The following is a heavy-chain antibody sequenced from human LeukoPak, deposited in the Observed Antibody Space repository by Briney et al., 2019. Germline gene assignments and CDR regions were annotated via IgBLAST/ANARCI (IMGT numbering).Heavy chain of an antibody. D-gene: IGHD5-24*01. V-gene: IGHV4-34*01. CDR3: ARDHGYNSPYYFYY. Sequence: SETLSLTCAVYGGSFSGYYWTWIRQPPGKGLEWIGEINHSGSTNYNPSLKSRVTISVDTSKNQFSLKLSSVTAADTAVYYCARDHGYNSPYYFYYWGQGTLVTVSS. CDR1: GGSFSGYY. J-gene: IGHJ4*02. CDR2: INHSGST.